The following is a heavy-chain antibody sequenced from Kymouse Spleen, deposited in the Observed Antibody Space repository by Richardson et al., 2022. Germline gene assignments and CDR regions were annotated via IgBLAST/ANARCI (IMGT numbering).Heavy chain of an antibody. CDR1: GFTFSSYG. J-gene: IGHJ4*02. D-gene: IGHD6-19*01. Sequence: QVQLVESGGGVVQPGRSLRLSCAASGFTFSSYGMHWVRQAPGKGLEWVAVIWYDGSNKYYADSVKGRFTISRDNSKNTLYLQMNSLRAEDTAVYYCARRSSGCPFDYWGQGTLVTVSS. CDR3: ARRSSGCPFDY. V-gene: IGHV3-33*01. CDR2: IWYDGSNK.